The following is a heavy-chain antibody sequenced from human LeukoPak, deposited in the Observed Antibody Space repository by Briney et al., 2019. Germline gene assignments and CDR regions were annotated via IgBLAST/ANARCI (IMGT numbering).Heavy chain of an antibody. J-gene: IGHJ6*03. CDR3: ARDSELGIYYYYYMDV. CDR2: ISSSSSYI. V-gene: IGHV3-21*01. D-gene: IGHD6-13*01. CDR1: GFTFSGYS. Sequence: PGGSLRLSCAASGFTFSGYSMNWVRQAPGKGLEWVSSISSSSSYIYYADSVKGRFTISRDNAKNSLYLQMNSLRAEDTAVYYCARDSELGIYYYYYMDVWGKGTTVTVSS.